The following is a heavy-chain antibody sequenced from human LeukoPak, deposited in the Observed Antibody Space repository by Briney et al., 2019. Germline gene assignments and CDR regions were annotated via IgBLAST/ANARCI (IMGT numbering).Heavy chain of an antibody. Sequence: SETLSLTCTVSGVSISSSNSYWGWIRQPPGKGLEWIGSIYYSGNTYYNASLKSQVSISIDTSKNQFSLKLRSVTAADTAVYYCAREDYDISGYYFDYWGQGILVTVSS. V-gene: IGHV4-39*07. J-gene: IGHJ4*02. D-gene: IGHD3-22*01. CDR3: AREDYDISGYYFDY. CDR2: IYYSGNT. CDR1: GVSISSSNSY.